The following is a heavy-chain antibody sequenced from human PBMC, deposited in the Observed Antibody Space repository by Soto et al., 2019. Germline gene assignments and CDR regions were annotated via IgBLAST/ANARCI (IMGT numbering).Heavy chain of an antibody. J-gene: IGHJ4*02. CDR3: ARDPSGGSLDY. D-gene: IGHD2-15*01. CDR1: GFTFSSYG. CDR2: IWYDGSNK. V-gene: IGHV3-33*01. Sequence: PGGSLRLSCAASGFTFSSYGMHWVRQAPGKGLEWVAVIWYDGSNKYYADSVKGRFTISRDNSKNTLYLQMNSLRAEDTAVYYCARDPSGGSLDYWAQGTLVTVSS.